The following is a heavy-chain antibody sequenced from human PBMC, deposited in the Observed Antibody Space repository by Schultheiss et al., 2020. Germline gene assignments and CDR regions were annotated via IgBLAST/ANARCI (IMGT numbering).Heavy chain of an antibody. Sequence: GGSLRLSCAASGFTFSNFAMSWVRKDPGQGLEWVSSISTGGAQMFYADSLKGRFTISRDNSKNTLYLEMNSLRAEDTAVYYCAKDVEVAGFDYWGQGTLGTVSS. CDR3: AKDVEVAGFDY. J-gene: IGHJ4*02. CDR1: GFTFSNFA. V-gene: IGHV3-23*01. CDR2: ISTGGAQM.